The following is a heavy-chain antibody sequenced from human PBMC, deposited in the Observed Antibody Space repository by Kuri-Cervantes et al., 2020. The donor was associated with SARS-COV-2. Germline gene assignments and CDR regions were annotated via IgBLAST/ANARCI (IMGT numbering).Heavy chain of an antibody. CDR2: IKQDGSEK. D-gene: IGHD3-10*01. CDR3: ARVVQGVSVHWFDP. Sequence: GESLKISCAASGFTFSSYWMSWVRQAPGKGLEWVANIKQDGSEKYYVDSAKGRFTISRDNAKNSLYLQMNSLRAEDTAVYYCARVVQGVSVHWFDPWGQGTLVTVSS. CDR1: GFTFSSYW. J-gene: IGHJ5*02. V-gene: IGHV3-7*01.